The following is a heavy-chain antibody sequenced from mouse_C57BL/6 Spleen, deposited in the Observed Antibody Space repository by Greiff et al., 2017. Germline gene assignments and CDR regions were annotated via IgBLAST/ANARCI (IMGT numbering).Heavy chain of an antibody. CDR1: VFTFSNYW. Sequence: EVMLVESGGGLVQPGGSLKLSCVASVFTFSNYWMNWVRQSPEKGLAWVAQISLKSDNYATHYAEAVKGRFTISRDDSKSSVYLQMNDLRAEDTGIYYCTGRKRTGTVDYWGQGTTLTVSS. J-gene: IGHJ2*01. D-gene: IGHD4-1*01. CDR3: TGRKRTGTVDY. V-gene: IGHV6-3*01. CDR2: ISLKSDNYAT.